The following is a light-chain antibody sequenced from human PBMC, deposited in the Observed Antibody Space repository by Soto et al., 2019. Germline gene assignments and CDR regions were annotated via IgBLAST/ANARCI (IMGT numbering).Light chain of an antibody. CDR2: KAS. J-gene: IGKJ4*01. Sequence: DIQMTQSPSTLSASVLDRVTITCRASQSISSWLALYQQKPGKAPNLLIYKASTLESGVPSRFSGSGSGTEFTLTISSVQPDDFATYYCQQYKSYPLNFGGGTKVDIK. V-gene: IGKV1-5*03. CDR1: QSISSW. CDR3: QQYKSYPLN.